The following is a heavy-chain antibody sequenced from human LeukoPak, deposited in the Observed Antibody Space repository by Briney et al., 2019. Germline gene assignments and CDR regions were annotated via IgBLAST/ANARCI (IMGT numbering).Heavy chain of an antibody. J-gene: IGHJ4*02. D-gene: IGHD2-15*01. Sequence: SETLSLTCTVSGGSVSSGSYYWSWIRQPPGKGLEWIGYIYYSGSTNYNPSLKSRVTISVDTSKNQFSLKLSSVTAADTAVYYCASHQGSWADYWGQGTLVTVSS. V-gene: IGHV4-61*01. CDR3: ASHQGSWADY. CDR1: GGSVSSGSYY. CDR2: IYYSGST.